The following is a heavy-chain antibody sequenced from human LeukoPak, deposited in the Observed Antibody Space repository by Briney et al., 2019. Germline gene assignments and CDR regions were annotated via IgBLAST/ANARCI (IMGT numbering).Heavy chain of an antibody. CDR3: ARSGSGYDY. V-gene: IGHV3-7*01. Sequence: GGSLRLSCAASGFAFSGYSTSWVRQAPGKGLECVAYIELGVNERYYVDSVKGRFTISRDNTKSSLYLQMNSLRVEDTALYYCARSGSGYDYWGQGALVTVSS. D-gene: IGHD3-10*01. CDR1: GFAFSGYS. J-gene: IGHJ4*02. CDR2: IELGVNER.